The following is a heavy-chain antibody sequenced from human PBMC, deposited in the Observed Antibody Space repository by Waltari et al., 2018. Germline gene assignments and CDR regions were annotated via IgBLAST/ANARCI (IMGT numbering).Heavy chain of an antibody. CDR2: ISETSRTT. V-gene: IGHV3-48*01. J-gene: IGHJ5*01. CDR3: AVARGNYDVLTGFPVDS. Sequence: EERLVQSGGGLVQPGGSLGLSCEASGFSLTYYTMNWVRQAPGKGLEWVAYISETSRTTFYADSVRGRFIISRNNAKNSLSLQMVSLRGEDTAVYYCAVARGNYDVLTGFPVDSWGQGTLVTVSS. D-gene: IGHD3-9*01. CDR1: GFSLTYYT.